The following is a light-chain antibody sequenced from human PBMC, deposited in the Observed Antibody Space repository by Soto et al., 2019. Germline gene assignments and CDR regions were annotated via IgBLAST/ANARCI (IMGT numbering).Light chain of an antibody. J-gene: IGLJ1*01. Sequence: QVVLTQPPSAFGTPGQRVTISCSGSSSNIGSNYVYWYQQFPGTAPKLLIYRNNQRPSGVPDRFSGSKSGTSASLAISGLRSEDEADYYCASWDDSLSGQVFGTGTKLTVL. CDR3: ASWDDSLSGQV. V-gene: IGLV1-47*01. CDR2: RNN. CDR1: SSNIGSNY.